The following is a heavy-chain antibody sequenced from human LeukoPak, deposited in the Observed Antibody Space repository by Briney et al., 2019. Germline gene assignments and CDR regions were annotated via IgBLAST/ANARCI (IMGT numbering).Heavy chain of an antibody. CDR2: IYASGST. CDR3: AREYSSSSGKNAFDI. J-gene: IGHJ3*02. CDR1: GGSFSGYF. Sequence: TSETLSLTCAVYGGSFSGYFWSWIRQPAGKGLEWIGRIYASGSTNYNPSLKSRVTMSVDTSKNQFSLKLTSVTAADTAVYYCAREYSSSSGKNAFDIWGQGTMVTVSS. V-gene: IGHV4-4*07. D-gene: IGHD6-6*01.